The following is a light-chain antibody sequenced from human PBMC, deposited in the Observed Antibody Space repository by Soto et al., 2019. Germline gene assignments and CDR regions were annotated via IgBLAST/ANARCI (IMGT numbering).Light chain of an antibody. J-gene: IGKJ1*01. V-gene: IGKV3-15*01. Sequence: EIVMTQSPATLSVSPGERATLSCRASQSVSSNLAWYQQKLGRAPRLLIYGASTRATGIPARFSGSGSGTEFTLTISSLQSEDFAVYYCQQYNNWPTWTFGQGTKVDIK. CDR2: GAS. CDR3: QQYNNWPTWT. CDR1: QSVSSN.